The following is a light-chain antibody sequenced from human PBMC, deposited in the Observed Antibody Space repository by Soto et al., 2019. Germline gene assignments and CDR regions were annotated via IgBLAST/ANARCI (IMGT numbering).Light chain of an antibody. V-gene: IGLV2-23*01. Sequence: QSVLTQPASVSGSPGQSITISCTGTNSDVGSYNLVSWYQQHPGKAPKLMIYEGTKRPSGVSNRFSGSQSGNTASLTISGLQAEDEADYYCCSYAGSSTWVFGGGTKLTVL. J-gene: IGLJ3*02. CDR1: NSDVGSYNL. CDR2: EGT. CDR3: CSYAGSSTWV.